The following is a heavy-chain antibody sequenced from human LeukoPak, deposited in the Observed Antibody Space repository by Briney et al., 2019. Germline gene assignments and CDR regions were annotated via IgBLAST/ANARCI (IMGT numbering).Heavy chain of an antibody. D-gene: IGHD1-1*01. Sequence: GGSLRLSCAASGFTFSVYSMHWVRQAPGKGLEYVSAINDNGDNTFYANSVKGRFTISRDNSKNTLYLQMGSLTAEDRALYYCARVGRRTYDMWGQGTMVTVSS. CDR2: INDNGDNT. CDR3: ARVGRRTYDM. V-gene: IGHV3-64*01. J-gene: IGHJ3*02. CDR1: GFTFSVYS.